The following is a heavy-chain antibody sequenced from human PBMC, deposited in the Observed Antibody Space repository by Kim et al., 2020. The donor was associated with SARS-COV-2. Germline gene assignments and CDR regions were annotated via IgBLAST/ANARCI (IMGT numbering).Heavy chain of an antibody. D-gene: IGHD6-6*01. J-gene: IGHJ4*02. CDR3: ARRSIAARPFAVSESPFDY. Sequence: SRVTISVDTSKNQFSLKLSSVTAADTAVYYCARRSIAARPFAVSESPFDYWGQGTLVTVSS. V-gene: IGHV4-39*01.